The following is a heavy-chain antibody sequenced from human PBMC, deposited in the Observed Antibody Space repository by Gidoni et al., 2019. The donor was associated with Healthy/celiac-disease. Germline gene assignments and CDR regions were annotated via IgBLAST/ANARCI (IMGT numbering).Heavy chain of an antibody. J-gene: IGHJ4*02. CDR1: GLPYSSYW. D-gene: IGHD4-17*01. CDR2: IKQDGSEK. CDR3: ARFGSFYGGNSGLGIDY. V-gene: IGHV3-7*03. Sequence: EVQLVESGGGLVSPGGSLTLSCAASGLPYSSYWMSWVRQAPGRGLAGVANIKQDGSEKYYVDSVKGRFTISRDNAKNSLYLQMNSLRAEDTAVYYCARFGSFYGGNSGLGIDYWGQGTLVTVSS.